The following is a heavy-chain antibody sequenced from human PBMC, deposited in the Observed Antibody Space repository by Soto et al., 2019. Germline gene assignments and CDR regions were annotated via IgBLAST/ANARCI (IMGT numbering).Heavy chain of an antibody. J-gene: IGHJ4*02. V-gene: IGHV4-34*01. CDR1: GGSFSGYY. D-gene: IGHD2-15*01. CDR3: ARGSKGGLGRPLDY. CDR2: INHSGSN. Sequence: QVQLQQWGAGLLKPSETLSLTCAVYGGSFSGYYWSWIRQPPGKGLEWIGEINHSGSNNYNPSLKSRVTISVDTSKNQLSLKLSSVTAADTAVYYCARGSKGGLGRPLDYWGQGTLVTVSS.